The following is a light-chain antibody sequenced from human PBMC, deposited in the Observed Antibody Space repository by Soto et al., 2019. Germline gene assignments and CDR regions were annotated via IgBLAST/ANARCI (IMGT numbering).Light chain of an antibody. CDR3: ATWDDSLTVWE. V-gene: IGLV1-44*01. CDR1: SSSIVSNP. J-gene: IGLJ3*02. CDR2: SNN. Sequence: QSVLTQPPSASVTPGQRVTISCSGSSSSIVSNPVNWYQHLPGTAPKLLIYSNNQRPSGVPDRFSVSKSGTSASLAFTGLQSGDEADYYCATWDDSLTVWEFCGGTKLTVL.